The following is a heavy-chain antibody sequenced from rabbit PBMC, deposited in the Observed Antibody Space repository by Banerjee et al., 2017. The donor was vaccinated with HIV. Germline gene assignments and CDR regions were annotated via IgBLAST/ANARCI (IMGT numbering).Heavy chain of an antibody. CDR2: IDSGSSGST. J-gene: IGHJ4*01. D-gene: IGHD6-1*01. V-gene: IGHV1S40*01. Sequence: QSLEESGGDLVKPGASLTLTCTASGFTFSGYWMSWVRQAPGKGLEWIACIDSGSSGSTYYASWAKGRFTISKTSSTTVTLQMTSLTAADTATYFCARDYINGYTDYVFNLWGPGTLVTVS. CDR3: ARDYINGYTDYVFNL. CDR1: GFTFSGYW.